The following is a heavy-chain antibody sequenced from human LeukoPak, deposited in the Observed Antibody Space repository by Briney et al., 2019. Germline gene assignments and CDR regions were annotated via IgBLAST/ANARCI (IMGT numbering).Heavy chain of an antibody. CDR1: GFTFGNYA. CDR2: LRGKAYGGTP. CDR3: ARDIVATYAFDL. Sequence: DPGRSLRLSCTASGFTFGNYAMSWFRQAPGKGLEWVGFLRGKAYGGTPEYAASVRGRLTISRDDSRSIVYLQMNSLKTEDSAMYFCARDIVATYAFDLWGQGTMVTVSS. D-gene: IGHD5-12*01. V-gene: IGHV3-49*03. J-gene: IGHJ3*01.